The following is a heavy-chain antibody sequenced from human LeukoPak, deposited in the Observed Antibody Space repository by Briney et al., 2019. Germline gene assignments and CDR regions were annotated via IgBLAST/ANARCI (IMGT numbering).Heavy chain of an antibody. V-gene: IGHV3-9*01. CDR1: GFTFDDYA. CDR2: TSWNSGNI. CDR3: AKDNARLLPHYYFDY. D-gene: IGHD3-10*01. J-gene: IGHJ4*02. Sequence: GGSLRLSCATSGFTFDDYAMHWVRQAPGKGLEWVSGTSWNSGNIGYADSVKGRFTISRDNAKNSLYLQMNSLRAEDTALYYCAKDNARLLPHYYFDYWGQGTLVTVSS.